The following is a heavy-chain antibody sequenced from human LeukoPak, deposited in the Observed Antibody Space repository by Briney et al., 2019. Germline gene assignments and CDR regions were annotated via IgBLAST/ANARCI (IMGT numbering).Heavy chain of an antibody. CDR1: GYTLTDNH. CDR2: IDPNGGVT. Sequence: ASVKVSCKASGYTLTDNHLYWVRQAPGQGLEWMGWIDPNGGVTNFAQNFQGRLTMTTGTSISTAYMELSRLTSDDTTVYYCARELGINAFDVWGQGTLVTVSS. J-gene: IGHJ3*01. D-gene: IGHD7-27*01. CDR3: ARELGINAFDV. V-gene: IGHV1-2*02.